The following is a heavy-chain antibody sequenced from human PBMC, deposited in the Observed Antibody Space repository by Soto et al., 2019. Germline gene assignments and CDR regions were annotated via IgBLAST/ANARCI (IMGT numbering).Heavy chain of an antibody. J-gene: IGHJ6*03. V-gene: IGHV3-21*01. CDR2: ISSSSSYI. CDR1: GFTFSSYS. Sequence: GGSLRLSCAASGFTFSSYSMNWVRQAPGKGLEWVSSISSSSSYIYYADSVKGRFTISRDNAKNSLYLQMNSLRAEDTAVYYCARSGGETYYDILTGYRGKYYYYYMDVWGKGTTVTVSS. CDR3: ARSGGETYYDILTGYRGKYYYYYMDV. D-gene: IGHD3-9*01.